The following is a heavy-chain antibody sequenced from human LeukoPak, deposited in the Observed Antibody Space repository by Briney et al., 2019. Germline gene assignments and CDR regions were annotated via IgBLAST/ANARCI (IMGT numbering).Heavy chain of an antibody. J-gene: IGHJ4*02. Sequence: GGSLRLSCAASGFTFSSYWMSWVRQAPGKGLEWVANIKQDGSEKYYVDSVKGRFTISRDNAKNSLYLQMNSLRAEDTAVYYCARDLSGSGKCYFDYWGQGTLVTVSS. V-gene: IGHV3-7*01. CDR2: IKQDGSEK. D-gene: IGHD3-10*01. CDR3: ARDLSGSGKCYFDY. CDR1: GFTFSSYW.